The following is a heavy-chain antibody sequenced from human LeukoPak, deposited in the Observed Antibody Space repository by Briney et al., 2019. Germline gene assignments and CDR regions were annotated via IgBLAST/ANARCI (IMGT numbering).Heavy chain of an antibody. J-gene: IGHJ4*02. V-gene: IGHV1-69*04. CDR1: GGTFSSYA. Sequence: SVKVSCKASGGTFSSYAISWVRQAPGQGLEWIGRIIPILGIANYAQKFQGSVTITADKSTSTAYMELSSLRSEDTAVYYCARARSGLLWFRELLYFDYWGQGTLVTVSS. CDR2: IIPILGIA. CDR3: ARARSGLLWFRELLYFDY. D-gene: IGHD3-10*01.